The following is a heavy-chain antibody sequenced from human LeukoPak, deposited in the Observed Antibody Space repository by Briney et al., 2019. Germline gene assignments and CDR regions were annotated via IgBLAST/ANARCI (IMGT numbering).Heavy chain of an antibody. Sequence: GGSLRLSRAASGFILSNYGMHWVRQAPGKGLDWVAVIWYDGSRIYYADSVKGRFTISRDNSKNTLYLQMNSLRAEDTAVYYCARAYSSSSEANFDYWGQGTLVTVSS. CDR2: IWYDGSRI. V-gene: IGHV3-33*01. CDR1: GFILSNYG. CDR3: ARAYSSSSEANFDY. J-gene: IGHJ4*02. D-gene: IGHD6-6*01.